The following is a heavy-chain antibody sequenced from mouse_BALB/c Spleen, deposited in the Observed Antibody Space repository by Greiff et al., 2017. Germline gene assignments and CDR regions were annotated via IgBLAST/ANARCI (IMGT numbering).Heavy chain of an antibody. CDR1: GYTFTSYW. CDR2: IDPSDSYT. V-gene: IGHV1S126*01. Sequence: VQLQQPGAELVKPGASVKISCKASGYTFTSYWMNWVKQRPGQGLEWIGEIDPSDSYTNNNQKFKDKATLTVDKSSSTAYMQLSSLTSEDSAVYYCARSGYRYGKRFAYWGQGTLVTVSA. J-gene: IGHJ3*01. CDR3: ARSGYRYGKRFAY. D-gene: IGHD2-14*01.